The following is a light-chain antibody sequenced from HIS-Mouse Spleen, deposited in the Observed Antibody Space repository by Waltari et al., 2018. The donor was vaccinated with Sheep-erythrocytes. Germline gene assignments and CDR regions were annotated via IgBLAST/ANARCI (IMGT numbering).Light chain of an antibody. CDR2: GAS. CDR1: QSVSSN. CDR3: QQYNNWPPLT. Sequence: EIVMTQSPATLSVSPGERATLSCRASQSVSSNLAWYQQKPGQAPRTLIYGASTRATGIPARFSGSWSGTEFTLTISSMQSEDFAVYYCQQYNNWPPLTFGGGTKVEIK. V-gene: IGKV3-15*01. J-gene: IGKJ4*01.